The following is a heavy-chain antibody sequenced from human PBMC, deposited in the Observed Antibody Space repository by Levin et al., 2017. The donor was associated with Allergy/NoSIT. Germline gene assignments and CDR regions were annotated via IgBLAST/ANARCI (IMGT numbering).Heavy chain of an antibody. D-gene: IGHD6-19*01. CDR2: IYYSGST. V-gene: IGHV4-61*01. CDR3: ARASIAVAGTLDWFDP. J-gene: IGHJ5*02. CDR1: GGSVSSGSYY. Sequence: SETLSLTCTVSGGSVSSGSYYWSWIRQPPGKGLEWIGYIYYSGSTNYNPSLKSRVTISVDTSKNQFSLKLSSVTAADTAVYYCARASIAVAGTLDWFDPWGQGTLVTVSS.